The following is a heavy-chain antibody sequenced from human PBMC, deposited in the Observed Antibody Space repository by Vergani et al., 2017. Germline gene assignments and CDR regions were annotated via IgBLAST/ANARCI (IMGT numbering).Heavy chain of an antibody. D-gene: IGHD3-9*01. CDR3: AREDYDILTGYPSGVMDV. CDR1: GFTVSSNY. Sequence: EVQLVESGGGLVQPGGSLRLSCAASGFTVSSNYMSWVRQAPGKGLEWVSVIYSGGSTYYADSVKGRFTISRDNSKNTLYLQMNSLRAEDTAVYYCAREDYDILTGYPSGVMDVWGQGTTVTVSS. CDR2: IYSGGST. V-gene: IGHV3-66*01. J-gene: IGHJ6*02.